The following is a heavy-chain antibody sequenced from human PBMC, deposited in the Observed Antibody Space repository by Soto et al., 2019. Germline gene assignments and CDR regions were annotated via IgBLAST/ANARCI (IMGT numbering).Heavy chain of an antibody. CDR2: IYYSGRT. V-gene: IGHV4-59*01. D-gene: IGHD2-15*01. CDR1: GDSISSYY. J-gene: IGHJ4*02. Sequence: SETLSLTCTVSGDSISSYYWTWIRQPPGNGLEYIGYIYYSGRTYYNPSLKSRVTISVDTSKNQFSLKLSSVTAADTAVYYCARGHLGITTTGTWYDFDYWGQGTLVTVSS. CDR3: ARGHLGITTTGTWYDFDY.